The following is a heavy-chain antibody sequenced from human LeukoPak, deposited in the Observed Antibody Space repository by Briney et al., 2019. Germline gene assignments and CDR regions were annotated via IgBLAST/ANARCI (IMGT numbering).Heavy chain of an antibody. J-gene: IGHJ5*02. V-gene: IGHV3-49*05. CDR1: GFTFGDYA. Sequence: NPGRSLRLSCTASGFTFGDYAMSWFRQAPGKGLEWVGFIRSKAYGGTTEYAASVKGRFTISRDDSKSIAYLQMNGLKTEDTAVYYCTRDADYYYDFWSGYSGWFDPWGQGTLVTVSS. CDR3: TRDADYYYDFWSGYSGWFDP. CDR2: IRSKAYGGTT. D-gene: IGHD3-3*01.